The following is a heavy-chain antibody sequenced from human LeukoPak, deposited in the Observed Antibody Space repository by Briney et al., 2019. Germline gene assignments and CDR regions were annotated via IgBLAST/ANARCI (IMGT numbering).Heavy chain of an antibody. D-gene: IGHD3-9*01. J-gene: IGHJ5*02. CDR2: INHSGST. Sequence: SSETLSLTCAVYGGSFSGYYWSWIRQPPGKGLEWVGEINHSGSTNYNPSLKSRVTISVDTSKNQFSLKLSSVTAADTAVYYCARVLRYFDWINWFDPWGQGTLVTVSS. CDR1: GGSFSGYY. CDR3: ARVLRYFDWINWFDP. V-gene: IGHV4-34*01.